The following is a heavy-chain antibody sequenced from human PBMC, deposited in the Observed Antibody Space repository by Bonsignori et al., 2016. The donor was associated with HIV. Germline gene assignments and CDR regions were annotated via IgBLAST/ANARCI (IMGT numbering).Heavy chain of an antibody. CDR3: ARAGGTYYDFWSGYSDYYYYYMDV. V-gene: IGHV3-21*01. D-gene: IGHD3-3*01. J-gene: IGHJ6*03. CDR2: ISSSSSYI. Sequence: VRQAPGKGLEWVSSISSSSSYIYYADSVKGRFTISRDNAKNSLYLQMNSLRAEDTAVYYCARAGGTYYDFWSGYSDYYYYYMDVWGKGTTVTVSS.